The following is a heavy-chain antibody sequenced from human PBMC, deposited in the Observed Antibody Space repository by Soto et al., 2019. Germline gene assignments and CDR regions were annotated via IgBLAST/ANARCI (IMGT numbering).Heavy chain of an antibody. CDR3: ARGYCSGGSCYLDY. V-gene: IGHV3-21*01. CDR2: ISGSGNYI. D-gene: IGHD2-15*01. Sequence: VGSLRLSCAASGFTFSNYGMDWVRQAPGKGLEWVSSISGSGNYIYYADSVKGRFTISRDNAKKSLYLQMNSLRAEDTAVYYCARGYCSGGSCYLDYWGQGTLVTVSS. CDR1: GFTFSNYG. J-gene: IGHJ4*02.